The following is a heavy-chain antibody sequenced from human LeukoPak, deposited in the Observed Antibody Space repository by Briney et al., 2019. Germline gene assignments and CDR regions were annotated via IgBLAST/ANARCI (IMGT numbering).Heavy chain of an antibody. CDR1: GGSISSGGYS. V-gene: IGHV4-30-2*01. CDR3: ARYYYGMDV. J-gene: IGHJ6*02. CDR2: IYHSGST. Sequence: TLSLTCAVSGGSISSGGYSWSWIRQPPGKGLEWIGYIYHSGSTYYNPSLKSRVTISVDRSKNQFSLKLSSVTAADTAVYYCARYYYGMDVWGQGTTVTVSS.